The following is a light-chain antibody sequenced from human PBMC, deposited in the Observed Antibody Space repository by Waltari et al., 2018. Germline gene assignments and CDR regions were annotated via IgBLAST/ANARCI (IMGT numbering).Light chain of an antibody. CDR1: QSVGRT. Sequence: EIVFTQSPGTLSLSPGERAIVSCRASQSVGRTLAWYQQKPGQATRLLIYGASNRATGIPDRFIGSGSGTEFSLTISGLEPEDSAVYYCQHYLRLPVAFGQGTKVEIK. CDR2: GAS. CDR3: QHYLRLPVA. V-gene: IGKV3-20*01. J-gene: IGKJ1*01.